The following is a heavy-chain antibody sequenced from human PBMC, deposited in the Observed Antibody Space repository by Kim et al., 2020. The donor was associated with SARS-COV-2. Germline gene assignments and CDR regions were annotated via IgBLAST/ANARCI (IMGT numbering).Heavy chain of an antibody. CDR3: ARAGEITFGGVIVIQAFDI. CDR2: ISSSGSTI. Sequence: PGGSLRLSCAASGFTFSDYYMSWIRQAPGKGLEWVSYISSSGSTIYYADSVKGRFTISRDNAKNSLYLQMNSLRAEDTAVYYCARAGEITFGGVIVIQAFDIWGQGTMVTVSS. D-gene: IGHD3-16*02. CDR1: GFTFSDYY. J-gene: IGHJ3*02. V-gene: IGHV3-11*01.